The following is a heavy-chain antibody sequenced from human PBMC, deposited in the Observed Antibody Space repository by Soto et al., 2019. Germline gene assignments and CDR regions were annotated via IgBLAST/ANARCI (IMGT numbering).Heavy chain of an antibody. CDR2: IYWNDDK. CDR1: GFSLSTSGVG. J-gene: IGHJ6*02. V-gene: IGHV2-5*01. CDR3: AHRDSTYSGYDLRLVGYYGMDV. Sequence: SGPTLVNPTQTLTLTCTFSGFSLSTSGVGVGWIRQPPGKALEWLALIYWNDDKRYSPSLKSRLTISKDTSKNQVVLTMTNMDPVDTATYYCAHRDSTYSGYDLRLVGYYGMDVWGQGTTVTVSS. D-gene: IGHD5-12*01.